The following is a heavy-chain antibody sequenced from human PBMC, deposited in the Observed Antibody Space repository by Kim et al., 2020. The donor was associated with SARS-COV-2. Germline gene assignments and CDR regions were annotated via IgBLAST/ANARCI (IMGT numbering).Heavy chain of an antibody. V-gene: IGHV1-18*04. Sequence: ASVKVSCKASGYTFTSYGISWVRQAPGQGLEWMGWISAYNGNTNYAQKLQGRVTMTTDTSTSTAYMELRSLRSDDTAVYYCARGDPMAVAGTPFDYWGQGTLVTVSS. D-gene: IGHD6-19*01. CDR1: GYTFTSYG. CDR3: ARGDPMAVAGTPFDY. CDR2: ISAYNGNT. J-gene: IGHJ4*02.